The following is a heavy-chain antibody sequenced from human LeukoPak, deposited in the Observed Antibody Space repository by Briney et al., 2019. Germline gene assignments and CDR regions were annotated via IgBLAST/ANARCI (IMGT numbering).Heavy chain of an antibody. D-gene: IGHD3-22*01. Sequence: ASVKVSCKASGGTFSSYAISWVRQAPGQGLEWMGGIIPIFGTANYAQKFQGRVTITADESTSTAYMELSSLRSEDTAVYYCARAVPSFYYDSSGPPDYWGQGTLVTVSS. CDR1: GGTFSSYA. V-gene: IGHV1-69*13. J-gene: IGHJ4*02. CDR2: IIPIFGTA. CDR3: ARAVPSFYYDSSGPPDY.